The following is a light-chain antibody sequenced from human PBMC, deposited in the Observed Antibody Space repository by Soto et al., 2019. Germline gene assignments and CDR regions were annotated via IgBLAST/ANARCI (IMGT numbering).Light chain of an antibody. CDR1: QSVYNNY. V-gene: IGKV3-20*01. CDR2: GAS. Sequence: EIVLTQSPGTLSLSPGEGASLSCKASQSVYNNYLAWYQHKPGRSPRLLIYGASSRAAGIPDRFSGSGSGTDFTLTITRLEHEDFAIYYCQQYGSSVYTFGQGTKVDIK. CDR3: QQYGSSVYT. J-gene: IGKJ2*01.